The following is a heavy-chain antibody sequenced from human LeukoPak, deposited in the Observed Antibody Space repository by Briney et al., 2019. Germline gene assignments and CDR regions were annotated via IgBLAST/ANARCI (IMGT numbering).Heavy chain of an antibody. CDR1: GFTLSSCA. J-gene: IGHJ6*02. CDR2: ITSGGST. V-gene: IGHV3-23*01. D-gene: IGHD2-21*02. Sequence: PGGSLRLSCAASGFTLSSCAMTWVRQAPGKGLEWVSVITSGGSTYYADSVKGRFTISRDNSKNTLYLQMNSLRAEDTAVYYCARAKRKCGGDCYSYYYYGMDVWGQGTTVTVSS. CDR3: ARAKRKCGGDCYSYYYYGMDV.